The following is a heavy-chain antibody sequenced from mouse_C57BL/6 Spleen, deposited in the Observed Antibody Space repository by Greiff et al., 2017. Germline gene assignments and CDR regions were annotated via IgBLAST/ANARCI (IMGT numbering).Heavy chain of an antibody. J-gene: IGHJ1*03. CDR1: GYAFSSSW. V-gene: IGHV1-82*01. CDR3: AREGGGYYVALDV. Sequence: QVQLQQSGPELVKPGASVKISCKASGYAFSSSWLNWVKQRPGQGLEWIGRIYPGDGDTNYNGKFKGKATLTADKSSSTAYMQLSRLTSADSAVYVCAREGGGYYVALDVWGTGTTVTVSS. D-gene: IGHD2-3*01. CDR2: IYPGDGDT.